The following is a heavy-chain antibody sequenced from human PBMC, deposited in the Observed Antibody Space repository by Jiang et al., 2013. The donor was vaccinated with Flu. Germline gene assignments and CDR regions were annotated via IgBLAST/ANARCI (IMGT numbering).Heavy chain of an antibody. V-gene: IGHV1-18*04. CDR2: ISAYNGNT. D-gene: IGHD2-2*01. CDR1: GYTFTSYG. CDR3: ARETEYCSSTSCYRYFDY. J-gene: IGHJ4*02. Sequence: EVKKPGASVKVSCKASGYTFTSYGISWVRQAPGQGLEWMGWISAYNGNTNYAQKLQGRVTMTTDTSTSTAYMELRSLRSDDTAVYYCARETEYCSSTSCYRYFDYWGQGTLVTVSS.